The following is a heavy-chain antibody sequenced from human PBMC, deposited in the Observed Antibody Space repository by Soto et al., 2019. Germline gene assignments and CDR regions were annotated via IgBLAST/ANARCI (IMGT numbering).Heavy chain of an antibody. CDR3: ARPSFGGVTPFVY. V-gene: IGHV4-39*01. CDR2: IYYSGNT. CDR1: GGSIIGSDFY. Sequence: ATLCLTCTVSGGSIIGSDFYWGWLRQPPGKGLEWIGNIYYSGNTYYNPSLQSRVTISVDTSKNQFSLKLISVTAADTAVYYCARPSFGGVTPFVYWGQGTLVTVS. D-gene: IGHD3-16*01. J-gene: IGHJ4*02.